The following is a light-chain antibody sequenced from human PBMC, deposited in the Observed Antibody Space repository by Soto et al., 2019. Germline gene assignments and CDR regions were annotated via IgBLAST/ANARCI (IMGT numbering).Light chain of an antibody. V-gene: IGKV3-15*01. Sequence: EIVMTQSPATLSVSPGERATLSCRASQSVSSNLAWYQQKPGQAPRRLIYGASTRANGIPARFSGSGSGTEFTLTISSLQSEDFAVYYCQHYNNLPRTFGQGTKGEIK. J-gene: IGKJ1*01. CDR3: QHYNNLPRT. CDR2: GAS. CDR1: QSVSSN.